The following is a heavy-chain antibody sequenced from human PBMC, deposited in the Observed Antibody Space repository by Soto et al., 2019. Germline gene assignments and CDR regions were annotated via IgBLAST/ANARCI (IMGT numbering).Heavy chain of an antibody. CDR2: IPNNGSP. J-gene: IGHJ4*02. Sequence: SETLSLTCSVSGGSVRTGSYHWSWIRQPPGKGLEWIGFIPNNGSPDYNPSLKSRVVVSIDRSKNQFSLKVNSVTAADTAVYFCARTGWGGDSWGQGTLVTVSS. CDR1: GGSVRTGSYH. D-gene: IGHD7-27*01. V-gene: IGHV4-61*01. CDR3: ARTGWGGDS.